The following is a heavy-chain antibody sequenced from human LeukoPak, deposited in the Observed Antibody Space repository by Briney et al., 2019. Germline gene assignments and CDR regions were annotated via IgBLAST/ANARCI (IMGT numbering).Heavy chain of an antibody. CDR3: VRVMADITIFGVVTYEAFDI. CDR2: ISAYNGNT. Sequence: ASVKVSCKASGYTFTSYGISWVRQAPGQGLEWMGWISAYNGNTNYAQKLQGRVTMTTDTSTSTAYMELRSLRSDDTAVYYCVRVMADITIFGVVTYEAFDIWGQGTMVTVSS. V-gene: IGHV1-18*01. J-gene: IGHJ3*02. CDR1: GYTFTSYG. D-gene: IGHD3-3*01.